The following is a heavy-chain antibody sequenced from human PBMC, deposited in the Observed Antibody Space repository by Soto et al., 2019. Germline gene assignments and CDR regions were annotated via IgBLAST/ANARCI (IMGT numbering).Heavy chain of an antibody. J-gene: IGHJ4*02. D-gene: IGHD6-13*01. CDR1: GYSFTSYW. CDR3: ARSVYSSSWYAYFDY. Sequence: GESLKISCKGSGYSFTSYWIGWVRQMPGKGLEWMGIIYPGDSDTRYSPSFQGQVTISADKSISTAYLQWSSLKASDTAMYYCARSVYSSSWYAYFDYWGQGTLVTVSS. CDR2: IYPGDSDT. V-gene: IGHV5-51*01.